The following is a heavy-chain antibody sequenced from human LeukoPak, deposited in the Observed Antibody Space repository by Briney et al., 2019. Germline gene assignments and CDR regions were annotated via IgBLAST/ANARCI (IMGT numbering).Heavy chain of an antibody. CDR1: GFTFNVFH. D-gene: IGHD1-26*01. Sequence: GGSLKLSCAASGFTFNVFHMNWVRQAPGKGLEWISSITSSGTYITYADSIQGRFTISRDNAKNSLYLQMNSLRVDDTALYYCARASGGWDLDYWGHGTLVTVSS. V-gene: IGHV3-21*01. CDR2: ITSSGTYI. J-gene: IGHJ4*01. CDR3: ARASGGWDLDY.